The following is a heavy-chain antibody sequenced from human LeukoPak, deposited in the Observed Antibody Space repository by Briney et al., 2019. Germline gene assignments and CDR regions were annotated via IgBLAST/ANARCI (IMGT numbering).Heavy chain of an antibody. CDR1: GGSISSYY. CDR2: IYTSGST. J-gene: IGHJ4*02. D-gene: IGHD3-10*01. Sequence: SETLSLTCTVSGGSISSYYWSWIRQPAGKGLEWIGRIYTSGSTYYNPSLKSRVTISVDTSKNQFSLKLSSVTAADTAVYYCATYYYGSGSQSFDYWGQGTLVTVSS. CDR3: ATYYYGSGSQSFDY. V-gene: IGHV4-4*07.